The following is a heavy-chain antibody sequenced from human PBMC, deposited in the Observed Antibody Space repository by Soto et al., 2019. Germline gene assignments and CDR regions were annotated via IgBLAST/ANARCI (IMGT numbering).Heavy chain of an antibody. CDR2: ISYDGSYK. CDR3: AKDAGRILAGLTPSEFDS. D-gene: IGHD3-9*01. J-gene: IGHJ4*02. V-gene: IGHV3-30*18. Sequence: QVQLVESGGGVVQPGRSLRLSCAASGFTFSSYGMHWVRQAPGKGLDWVAVISYDGSYKYYADSVKGRFTISRDSSKSTLYLQMTSLRAEDTAVYYCAKDAGRILAGLTPSEFDSWGQGTLVIVSS. CDR1: GFTFSSYG.